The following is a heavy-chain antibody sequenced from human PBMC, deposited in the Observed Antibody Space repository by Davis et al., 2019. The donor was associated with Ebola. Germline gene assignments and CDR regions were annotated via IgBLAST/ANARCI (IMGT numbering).Heavy chain of an antibody. J-gene: IGHJ4*02. CDR1: GYSFTSYW. CDR2: IYPGDSDT. Sequence: PGGSLRLSCKGSGYSFTSYWIGWVRQMPGKGLEWMGIIYPGDSDTRYSPSFQGQVTISADKSISTAYLQWSSLKASDTAMYYCARLGTGAHYYFDYWGQGTLVTVSS. D-gene: IGHD3-10*01. V-gene: IGHV5-51*01. CDR3: ARLGTGAHYYFDY.